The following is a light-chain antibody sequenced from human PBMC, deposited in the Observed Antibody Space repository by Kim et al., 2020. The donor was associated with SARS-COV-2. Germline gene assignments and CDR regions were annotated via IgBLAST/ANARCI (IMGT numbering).Light chain of an antibody. CDR1: DSNIGSNT. CDR3: AAWDDSLDVWM. CDR2: SNN. J-gene: IGLJ3*02. Sequence: QSVLSQPRSASGTPGQRVTISCSGSDSNIGSNTVNWYQQFPGTAPKLLIDSNNRRPSGVPDRVSGSKSSTSASLAISGLQSEDEADYYCAAWDDSLDVWMFGGGTKLTVL. V-gene: IGLV1-44*01.